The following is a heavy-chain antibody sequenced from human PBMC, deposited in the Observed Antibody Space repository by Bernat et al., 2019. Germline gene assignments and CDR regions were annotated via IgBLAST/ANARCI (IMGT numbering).Heavy chain of an antibody. CDR1: GGSISSDY. J-gene: IGHJ2*01. V-gene: IGHV4-59*08. D-gene: IGHD3-22*01. CDR3: ARRAYDSSGYHYVWHFDL. CDR2: IYYSGST. Sequence: QVQLQESGPGLVKPSETLSLTCTVSGGSISSDYWNWIRQPPGKGLEWIGYIYYSGSTYYNPSLQSRVTISVDTSKNQFSLSLSSVTAADTAVYYCARRAYDSSGYHYVWHFDLWGRGTLVTVSS.